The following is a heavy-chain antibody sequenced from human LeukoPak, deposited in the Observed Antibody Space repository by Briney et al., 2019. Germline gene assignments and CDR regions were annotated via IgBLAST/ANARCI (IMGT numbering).Heavy chain of an antibody. CDR2: ISSSGSTI. J-gene: IGHJ4*02. V-gene: IGHV3-48*03. D-gene: IGHD2-2*01. Sequence: GGSLRLSCAASGFTLSSYEMNWVRQAPGKGLEWVSYISSSGSTIYYADSVKGRFTISRDNAKNSLYLQMNSLRAEDTAVYYCAKTLGYCSSTSCYWLSYFDYWGQGTLVTVSS. CDR3: AKTLGYCSSTSCYWLSYFDY. CDR1: GFTLSSYE.